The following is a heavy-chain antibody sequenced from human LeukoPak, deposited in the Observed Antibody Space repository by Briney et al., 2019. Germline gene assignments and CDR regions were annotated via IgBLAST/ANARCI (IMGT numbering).Heavy chain of an antibody. CDR2: IYPGDSDT. D-gene: IGHD5-12*01. CDR3: ARSLAATIGIDY. Sequence: GESLKISCEGSGYRFTTYWIAWVRQMSGKGLEWMGIIYPGDSDTRYSPSFQGQVTISADKSISTAYLQWSSLKASDTAMYYCARSLAATIGIDYWGQGTLVTVSS. V-gene: IGHV5-51*01. CDR1: GYRFTTYW. J-gene: IGHJ4*02.